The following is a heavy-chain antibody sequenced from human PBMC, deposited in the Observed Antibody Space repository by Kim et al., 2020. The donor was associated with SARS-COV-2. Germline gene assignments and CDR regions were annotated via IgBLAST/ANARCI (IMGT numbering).Heavy chain of an antibody. CDR1: GFTFSGLW. CDR3: ATQPPYGIDA. V-gene: IGHV3-7*01. D-gene: IGHD5-18*01. CDR2: IKQDGGEK. J-gene: IGHJ6*02. Sequence: GGSLRLSCAASGFTFSGLWMNWVRQAPGKGLEWVANIKQDGGEKYYVDSVRGRFTISRDNAKNSLYLQMNSLRAEDTAVYYCATQPPYGIDAWGQGTTVTVSS.